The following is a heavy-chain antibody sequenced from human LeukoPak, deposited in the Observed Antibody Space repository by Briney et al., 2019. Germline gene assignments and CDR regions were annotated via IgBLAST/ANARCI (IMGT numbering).Heavy chain of an antibody. CDR1: GYTFTSYG. V-gene: IGHV1-18*04. CDR2: ISAYNGNT. D-gene: IGHD3-9*01. CDR3: ARGSYDILTGYYPWYYFDY. Sequence: ATVKVSCTASGYTFTSYGISWVRQAPGQALEWMGWISAYNGNTNYAQKLQGRVTMTTDTSTSTAYMELRSLRSDDTAVYYCARGSYDILTGYYPWYYFDYWGQGTLVTVSS. J-gene: IGHJ4*02.